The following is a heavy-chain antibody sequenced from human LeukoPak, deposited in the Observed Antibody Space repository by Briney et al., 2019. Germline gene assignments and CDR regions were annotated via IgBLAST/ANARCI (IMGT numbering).Heavy chain of an antibody. CDR2: IYYSGST. CDR3: ARVYGSGSYYNVDY. J-gene: IGHJ4*02. CDR1: GGSISSGGYY. D-gene: IGHD3-10*01. Sequence: SQTLSLTCTVSGGSISSGGYYWSWIRQHPGKGLEWIGYIYYSGSTYYNPSLKSRVTISVDTSKNQFSLKLSSVTAADTAVYYCARVYGSGSYYNVDYWGQGTLVTVSP. V-gene: IGHV4-31*03.